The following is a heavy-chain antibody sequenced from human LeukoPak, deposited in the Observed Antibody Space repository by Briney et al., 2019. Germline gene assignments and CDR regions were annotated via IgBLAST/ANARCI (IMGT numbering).Heavy chain of an antibody. J-gene: IGHJ4*02. D-gene: IGHD3-10*01. CDR3: ARVDYYGSGSYYKQVDY. CDR1: GGSISSNNYY. V-gene: IGHV4-39*07. CDR2: IYYSGST. Sequence: SETLSLTCTVSGGSISSNNYYWGWIRQPPGKGLEWIGSIYYSGSTYYNPSLKSRVTISVDTSKNQFSLKLSSVTAADTAVYYCARVDYYGSGSYYKQVDYWGQGTLVTVPS.